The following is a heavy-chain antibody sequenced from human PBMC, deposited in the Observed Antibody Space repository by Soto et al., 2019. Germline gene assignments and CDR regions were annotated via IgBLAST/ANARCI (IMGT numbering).Heavy chain of an antibody. V-gene: IGHV5-51*04. CDR2: IYPSDSDT. CDR3: ARAEVLNSTFDY. D-gene: IGHD3-3*02. Sequence: GNSLKISCKGSGYNFAGNWIPLVRQWPGKGLGLIGIIYPSDSDTRHRPSVPGQVNTSADTHISSAYLQWRSLPASDIAMFYSARAEVLNSTFDYWGQRSPVTVSS. J-gene: IGHJ4*02. CDR1: GYNFAGNW.